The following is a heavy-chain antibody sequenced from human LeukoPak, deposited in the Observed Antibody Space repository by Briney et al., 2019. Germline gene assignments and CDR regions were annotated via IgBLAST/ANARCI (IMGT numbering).Heavy chain of an antibody. D-gene: IGHD3-9*01. CDR1: GYTLTELS. Sequence: GASVKVSCKVSGYTLTELSMHWVRQAPGKGLEWMGGFDPEDGETIYAQKFQGRVTMTEDTSTDTAYMELSSLRSEDTAVYYCARGPFQDDILTGYPLTAVAFDYWGQGTLVTVSS. J-gene: IGHJ4*02. V-gene: IGHV1-24*01. CDR2: FDPEDGET. CDR3: ARGPFQDDILTGYPLTAVAFDY.